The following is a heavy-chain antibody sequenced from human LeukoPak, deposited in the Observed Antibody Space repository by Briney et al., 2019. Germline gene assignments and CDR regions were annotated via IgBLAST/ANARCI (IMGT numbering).Heavy chain of an antibody. CDR2: IGTACDT. CDR1: GFTFSSYD. V-gene: IGHV3-13*01. CDR3: ARGPHCSGGSCYFDY. D-gene: IGHD2-15*01. J-gene: IGHJ4*02. Sequence: GGSLRLSCAASGFTFSSYDMPWVRQATGKGLDWVSAIGTACDTYYPGSVKGRFTISRENAKNSLYIQMNSLRAGDTAVYYCARGPHCSGGSCYFDYWGQGTLVTVSS.